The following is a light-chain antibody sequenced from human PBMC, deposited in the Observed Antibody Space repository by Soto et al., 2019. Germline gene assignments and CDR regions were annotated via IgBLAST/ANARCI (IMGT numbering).Light chain of an antibody. CDR2: SAS. J-gene: IGKJ1*01. V-gene: IGKV1D-12*01. Sequence: DIQMTQSPSSVSASVGDRVTITCRASQAISTWLAWYQQNPGKAPKLLIYSASNLQSGVPSRFSGSGSGTDFTLTISSRQPEDFAPYYCQQANSFPRTFGQGTKVEIK. CDR1: QAISTW. CDR3: QQANSFPRT.